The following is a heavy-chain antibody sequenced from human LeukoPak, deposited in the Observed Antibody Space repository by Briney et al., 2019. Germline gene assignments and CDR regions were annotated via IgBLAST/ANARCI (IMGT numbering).Heavy chain of an antibody. V-gene: IGHV3-23*01. CDR1: GFTFSSYA. Sequence: GGSLRLSCAASGFTFSSYAMSWVRQAPGKGLEWVSTFSGTSSTSYADAVRGRVTISRDNSKNTLYLQLNGLRAEDTAVYYCAKLKQWQPQRYFFEYWGQGALVTVAS. J-gene: IGHJ4*02. CDR3: AKLKQWQPQRYFFEY. CDR2: FSGTSST. D-gene: IGHD6-19*01.